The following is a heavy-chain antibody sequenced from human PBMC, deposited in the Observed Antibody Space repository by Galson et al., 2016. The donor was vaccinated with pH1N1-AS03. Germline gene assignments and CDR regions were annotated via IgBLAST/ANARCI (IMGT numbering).Heavy chain of an antibody. CDR2: FNPSTVSN. Sequence: SVKVSCKASGYSFSDYYIHWVRQAPGLGLDWMGRFNPSTVSNKYAQQFLGRFTMTRDTSISTASRELRRLTSDDTAVYYCSRQPSFYDTTRPPDAFDIWGQGTTVTVSS. D-gene: IGHD2/OR15-2a*01. J-gene: IGHJ3*02. V-gene: IGHV1-2*06. CDR1: GYSFSDYY. CDR3: SRQPSFYDTTRPPDAFDI.